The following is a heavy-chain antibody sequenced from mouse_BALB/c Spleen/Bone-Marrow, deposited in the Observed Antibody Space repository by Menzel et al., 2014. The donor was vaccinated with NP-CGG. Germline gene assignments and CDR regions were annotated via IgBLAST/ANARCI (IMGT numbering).Heavy chain of an antibody. J-gene: IGHJ4*01. CDR1: GFAFSGYD. V-gene: IGHV5-12-1*01. Sequence: EVHLVESGGGLVKPGGSLKLSCAASGFAFSGYDMSWVRQTPEKRLEWVAYISSGGSNTYYPDTVKGRFTISRDNAKNTLYLQMSSLKSEDTAMYYCARQRGYAYAMDYWGQGTSVTVSS. CDR2: ISSGGSNT. CDR3: ARQRGYAYAMDY. D-gene: IGHD2-2*01.